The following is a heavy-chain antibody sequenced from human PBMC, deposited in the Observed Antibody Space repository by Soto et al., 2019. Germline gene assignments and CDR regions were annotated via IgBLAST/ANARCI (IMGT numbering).Heavy chain of an antibody. J-gene: IGHJ4*02. CDR2: IDSSGTQT. Sequence: PGGSLRLSCAASGFTFSRHGMSWVRQAPGKGLEWVSTIDSSGTQTHYADSVKGRFTISRDNAKNTLYLQMNSLRAEDTAVYYCARDLAPARYWGQGTLVTVSS. CDR3: ARDLAPARY. D-gene: IGHD2-2*01. CDR1: GFTFSRHG. V-gene: IGHV3-21*01.